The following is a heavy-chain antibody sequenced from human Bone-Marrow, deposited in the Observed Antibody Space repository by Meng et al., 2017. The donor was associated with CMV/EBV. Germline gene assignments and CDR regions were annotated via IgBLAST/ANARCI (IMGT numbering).Heavy chain of an antibody. CDR2: INWNGGST. CDR3: ARDPTPRFDFWSGYSPSYFNL. J-gene: IGHJ2*01. Sequence: GGSLRLSCAASGFTFSSYSMNWVRQAPGKGLEWVSGINWNGGSTSFADSVKGRFTISRDNTKKSLYLQMNSLRAEDTALYYCARDPTPRFDFWSGYSPSYFNLWGRGPL. CDR1: GFTFSSYS. D-gene: IGHD3-3*01. V-gene: IGHV3-20*04.